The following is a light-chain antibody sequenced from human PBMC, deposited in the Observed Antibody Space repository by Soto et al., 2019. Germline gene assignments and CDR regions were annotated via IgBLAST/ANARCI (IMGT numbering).Light chain of an antibody. CDR2: GIS. CDR1: QSVNSN. J-gene: IGKJ5*01. Sequence: EIVMTQSPATLSVSPGERATLSCRASQSVNSNYLAWYQQKPGQAPRLLIYGISKRATDIPDRFSGSGSGTDFTLTISSLQSEDFAVYYCQQYNNWPLTFGQGTRLEIK. CDR3: QQYNNWPLT. V-gene: IGKV3D-15*01.